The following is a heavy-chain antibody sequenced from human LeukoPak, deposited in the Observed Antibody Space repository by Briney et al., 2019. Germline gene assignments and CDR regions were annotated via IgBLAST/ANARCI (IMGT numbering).Heavy chain of an antibody. J-gene: IGHJ4*02. CDR2: ISYDGSNK. Sequence: GGSLRLSCAASGFTFSSYATHWVRQAPGKGLEWVAVISYDGSNKYYADSVKGRFTISRDNSKNTLYLQMNSLRAEDTAVYYCARETSPALWTTVTSEGFDYWGQGTLVTVSS. CDR3: ARETSPALWTTVTSEGFDY. V-gene: IGHV3-30-3*01. CDR1: GFTFSSYA. D-gene: IGHD4-17*01.